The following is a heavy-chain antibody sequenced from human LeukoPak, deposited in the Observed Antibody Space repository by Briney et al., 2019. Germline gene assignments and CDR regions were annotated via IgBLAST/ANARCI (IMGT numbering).Heavy chain of an antibody. Sequence: PSETLSLTCTVSGGSISSSSYYWGWIRQPPGEGLEWIGSIYYSGSTYYNPSLKSRVTISVDTSKNQFSLKLSSVTAADTAVYYCAGISSSWLTDYWGQGTLVTVSS. CDR3: AGISSSWLTDY. CDR1: GGSISSSSYY. D-gene: IGHD6-13*01. V-gene: IGHV4-39*01. CDR2: IYYSGST. J-gene: IGHJ4*02.